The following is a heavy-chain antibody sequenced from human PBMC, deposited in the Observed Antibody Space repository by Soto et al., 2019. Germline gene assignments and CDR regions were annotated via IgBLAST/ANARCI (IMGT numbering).Heavy chain of an antibody. J-gene: IGHJ4*02. CDR2: ITSSSSAI. CDR1: GFTFNIYT. CDR3: ARDDGRRFEY. V-gene: IGHV3-48*01. Sequence: EVQLVESGGGLVQPGGSLRLSCAASGFTFNIYTMNWVRQAPGKGLEWVSYITSSSSAIYYADSVKGRFTISRDNAKNSLYLQMNSLRAEDTAAYFCARDDGRRFEYWGQGTLVTVSS.